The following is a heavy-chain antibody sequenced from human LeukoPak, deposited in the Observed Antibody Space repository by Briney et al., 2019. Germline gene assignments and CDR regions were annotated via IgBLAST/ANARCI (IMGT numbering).Heavy chain of an antibody. V-gene: IGHV4-38-2*02. J-gene: IGHJ4*02. CDR3: ARGGVVVTAISSFDY. Sequence: SETLSLTCTVSGYSISSGYYWGWIRQPPGKGLEWIGSIYHSGSTYYNPSLKSRVTISVDTSKNQFSLKLSSVTAADTAVYYCARGGVVVTAISSFDYWGQGTLVTVSS. D-gene: IGHD2-21*02. CDR2: IYHSGST. CDR1: GYSISSGYY.